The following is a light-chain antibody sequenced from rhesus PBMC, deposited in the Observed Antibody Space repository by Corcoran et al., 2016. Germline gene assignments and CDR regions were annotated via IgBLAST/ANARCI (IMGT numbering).Light chain of an antibody. Sequence: DVRMTQSPSSLSASVGDTVPITCRAIQGISNSLNWFQQKPGKAPKLLIFSASSLGSGVPTRFRGTGSGTDFTLTISSMQPEDFAVYYCLQHNSYPVTFGGGTKVELK. V-gene: IGKV1-28*03. J-gene: IGKJ4*01. CDR2: SAS. CDR3: LQHNSYPVT. CDR1: QGISNS.